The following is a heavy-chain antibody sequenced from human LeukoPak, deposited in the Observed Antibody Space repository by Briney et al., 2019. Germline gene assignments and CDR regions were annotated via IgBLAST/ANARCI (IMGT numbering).Heavy chain of an antibody. D-gene: IGHD1-26*01. CDR1: GGSISSSSYY. CDR3: ARLTYSGSYYDRGVYWFDP. V-gene: IGHV4-39*01. CDR2: IYYSGST. Sequence: SETLSLTCTVSGGSISSSSYYWGWIRQPPGKGLEWIGSIYYSGSTYYNPSLKSRVTISVDTSKNQFSLKLSSVTAADTAVYYCARLTYSGSYYDRGVYWFDPWGQGTLVTVSS. J-gene: IGHJ5*02.